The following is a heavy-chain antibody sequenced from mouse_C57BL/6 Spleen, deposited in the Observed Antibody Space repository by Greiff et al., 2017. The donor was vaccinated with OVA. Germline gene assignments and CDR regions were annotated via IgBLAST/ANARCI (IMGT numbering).Heavy chain of an antibody. J-gene: IGHJ1*03. D-gene: IGHD2-13*01. CDR3: AREGLWYFEV. CDR1: GYTFTSYW. V-gene: IGHV1-52*01. Sequence: QVQLQQSGAELVRPGSSVKLSCKASGYTFTSYWMHWVKQRPLKGLEWIGNIDPSDSETHYNQKFKDKATLTVDKSASTAYMQLSSLTSEDAAVYYCAREGLWYFEVWGTGTTVTVSS. CDR2: IDPSDSET.